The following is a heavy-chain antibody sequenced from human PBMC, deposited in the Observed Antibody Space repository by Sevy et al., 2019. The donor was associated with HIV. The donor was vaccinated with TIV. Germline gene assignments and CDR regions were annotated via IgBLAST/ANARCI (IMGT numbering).Heavy chain of an antibody. CDR3: ARDWGDYDSSGYGTFFDY. D-gene: IGHD3-22*01. Sequence: SETLSLTCTVSGGSISSYYWSWIRQPAGKGVEWIGRIYTSGSTNYNPPLKSRVTMSVDTSKNQFSLKLSSVTAADTAVYYCARDWGDYDSSGYGTFFDYWGQGTLVTVSS. CDR1: GGSISSYY. V-gene: IGHV4-4*07. CDR2: IYTSGST. J-gene: IGHJ4*02.